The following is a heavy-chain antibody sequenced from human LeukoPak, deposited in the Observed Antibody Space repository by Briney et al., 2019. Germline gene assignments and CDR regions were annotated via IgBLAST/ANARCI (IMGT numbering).Heavy chain of an antibody. CDR1: GGSFSVWY. D-gene: IGHD4-17*01. V-gene: IGHV4-34*01. CDR3: APIFGDSSDFAS. J-gene: IGHJ4*01. CDR2: ITHSGRT. Sequence: SETLSLTCAIYGGSFSVWYWMWVPQSPGKGLEWIAEITHSGRTHYNPSLKSRVTISADTSKNQFSLRLTSVTAADTAVYYCAPIFGDSSDFASWGQGTLVTVSS.